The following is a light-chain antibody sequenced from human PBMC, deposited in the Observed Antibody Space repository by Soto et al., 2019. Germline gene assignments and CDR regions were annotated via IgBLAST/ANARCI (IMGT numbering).Light chain of an antibody. Sequence: ENVLTQSPATLSLSPGERATLSCRASQSVSGSLAWYQQKPGQSPRLLIYDVSNRATGIPARFSGSGSGADFTLTISSLEPDDFAVYYCQQRYNWPRTFGQGTKV. CDR1: QSVSGS. J-gene: IGKJ1*01. CDR3: QQRYNWPRT. V-gene: IGKV3-11*01. CDR2: DVS.